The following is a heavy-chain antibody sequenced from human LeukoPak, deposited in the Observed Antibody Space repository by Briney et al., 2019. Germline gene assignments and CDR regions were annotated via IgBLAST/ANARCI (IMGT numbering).Heavy chain of an antibody. Sequence: ASVKVSCKTSGYTFTDYYLHWVRQAPGQGLEWVGWIHPNTGATHHAQKFQGRLTMTRDTSISTAYMELTRLRSDDTAVHYCARDMGRYSGYDYDYWGQGTLVTASS. D-gene: IGHD5-12*01. CDR1: GYTFTDYY. CDR3: ARDMGRYSGYDYDY. J-gene: IGHJ4*02. V-gene: IGHV1-2*02. CDR2: IHPNTGAT.